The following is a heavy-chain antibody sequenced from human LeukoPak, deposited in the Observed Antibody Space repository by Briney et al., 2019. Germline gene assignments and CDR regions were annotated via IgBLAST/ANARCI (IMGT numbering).Heavy chain of an antibody. CDR1: GYTLTELF. V-gene: IGHV1-24*01. Sequence: GASVNVSCKVSGYTLTELFMHWVRQAPGKGLEWMGGFDPEDGETIYAQKFQGRVTMTEDTSTDTAYMELSSLRSEDTAVYYCATKGNDYVWGSYPNFWGSKYNWFDPWGQGTLVTVSS. CDR2: FDPEDGET. J-gene: IGHJ5*02. CDR3: ATKGNDYVWGSYPNFWGSKYNWFDP. D-gene: IGHD3-16*02.